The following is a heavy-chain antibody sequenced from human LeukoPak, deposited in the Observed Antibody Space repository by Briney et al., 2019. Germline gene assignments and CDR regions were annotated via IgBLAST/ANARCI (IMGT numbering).Heavy chain of an antibody. V-gene: IGHV1-18*01. Sequence: ASVTVSFQASGYTFTSYGISWVRQAPGQGLEWMGWTSAYNGNTNYAQKLQGRVTMTTDTSTSTAYMELRSLRSDDTAVYYCARVYSSSWYTGSYYYYMDVWGKGTTVTVSS. D-gene: IGHD6-13*01. CDR3: ARVYSSSWYTGSYYYYMDV. J-gene: IGHJ6*03. CDR1: GYTFTSYG. CDR2: TSAYNGNT.